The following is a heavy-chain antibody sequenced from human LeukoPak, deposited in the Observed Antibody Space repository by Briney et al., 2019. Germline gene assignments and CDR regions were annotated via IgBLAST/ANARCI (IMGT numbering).Heavy chain of an antibody. CDR2: IYYSGST. D-gene: IGHD1-20*01. CDR1: GVSISSSSYY. J-gene: IGHJ6*03. Sequence: SETLSLTCTVSGVSISSSSYYWGWIRQPPGKGLEWIGSIYYSGSTYYNPSLKSRVTISVDTSKNQFSLKLSSVTAADTAVYYCARITIYYYYYYMDVWGKGTTVTVSS. CDR3: ARITIYYYYYYMDV. V-gene: IGHV4-39*07.